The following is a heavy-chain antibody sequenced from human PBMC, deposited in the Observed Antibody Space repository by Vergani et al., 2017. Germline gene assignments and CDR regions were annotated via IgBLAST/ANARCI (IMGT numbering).Heavy chain of an antibody. CDR1: GFTFSSYW. CDR2: ISYDGSNK. Sequence: VQLVESGGGLVQPGGSLRLSCAASGFTFSSYWMSWVRQAPGKGLEWVAVISYDGSNKYYADSVKGRFTISRDNSKNTLYLQMNSLRAEDTAVYYCAKSQVSTYYDFWSGYSQYYYGMDVWGQGTTVTVSS. V-gene: IGHV3-30*18. CDR3: AKSQVSTYYDFWSGYSQYYYGMDV. J-gene: IGHJ6*02. D-gene: IGHD3-3*01.